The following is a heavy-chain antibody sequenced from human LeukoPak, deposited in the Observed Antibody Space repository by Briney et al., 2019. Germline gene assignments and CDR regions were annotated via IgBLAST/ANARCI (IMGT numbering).Heavy chain of an antibody. J-gene: IGHJ4*02. V-gene: IGHV3-30*18. Sequence: GRSLRLSCAASGFTFSSYGMHWVRQAPGKGLEWVAVIPYDGSNKYYADSVKGRFTISRDNSKNTLYLQMNSLRAEDTAVYYCAKVMGGDFWSEGYYFDYWGQGTLVTVSS. CDR3: AKVMGGDFWSEGYYFDY. D-gene: IGHD3-3*01. CDR2: IPYDGSNK. CDR1: GFTFSSYG.